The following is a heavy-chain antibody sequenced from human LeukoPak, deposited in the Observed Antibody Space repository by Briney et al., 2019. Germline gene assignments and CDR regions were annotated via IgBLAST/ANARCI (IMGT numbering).Heavy chain of an antibody. CDR3: ARGATYCGGDCYGEM. J-gene: IGHJ4*02. CDR2: IYYSGST. CDR1: GGSISSYY. Sequence: SETLSLTCTVSGGSISSYYWSWIRQPPGKGLEWIGYIYYSGSTNYNPSLKSRVTISVDTSKNQFSLKLSSVTAADTAVYYCARGATYCGGDCYGEMWGQGTLVTVSS. V-gene: IGHV4-59*01. D-gene: IGHD2-21*02.